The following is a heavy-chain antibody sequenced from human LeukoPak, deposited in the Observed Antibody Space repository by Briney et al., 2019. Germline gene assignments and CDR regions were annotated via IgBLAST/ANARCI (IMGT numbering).Heavy chain of an antibody. Sequence: GRSLRLTCAASGFTFSSYAMHWVRQAPGKGLEWVAVISYDGSNKYYADSVKGRFTISRDNSKNTLYLQMNSLRAEDTAVYYCARDEGYCSSTSCYPDYWGQGTLVTVSS. CDR2: ISYDGSNK. J-gene: IGHJ4*02. D-gene: IGHD2-2*01. CDR1: GFTFSSYA. V-gene: IGHV3-30*01. CDR3: ARDEGYCSSTSCYPDY.